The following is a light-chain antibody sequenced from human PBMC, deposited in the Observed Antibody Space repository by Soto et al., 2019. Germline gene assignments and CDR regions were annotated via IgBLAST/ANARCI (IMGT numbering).Light chain of an antibody. V-gene: IGKV1-27*01. Sequence: DIQMTQSPSSLSASVGDRVTITCRSSQSIDQSAAWYQQKPGQVPKLLVYAASTLHSGVPSRFSGSGSGTHCTLTITGLQPEDVATYFCEEHNGDLPVAFGPGTTVD. CDR2: AAS. CDR1: QSIDQS. J-gene: IGKJ3*01. CDR3: EEHNGDLPVA.